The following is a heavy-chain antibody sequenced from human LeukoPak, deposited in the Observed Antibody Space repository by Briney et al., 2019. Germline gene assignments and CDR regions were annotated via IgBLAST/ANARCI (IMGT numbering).Heavy chain of an antibody. V-gene: IGHV1-46*01. CDR1: GYTFTSYY. D-gene: IGHD3-22*01. Sequence: ASVKVSCKASGYTFTSYYMHWVRQAPGQGLEWMGIINPSGGSTSYAQKLQGRVAMTTDTSTSTAYMELRSLRSDDTAVYYCARAPSYYDSSGSFDYWGQGTLVTVSS. CDR2: INPSGGST. CDR3: ARAPSYYDSSGSFDY. J-gene: IGHJ4*02.